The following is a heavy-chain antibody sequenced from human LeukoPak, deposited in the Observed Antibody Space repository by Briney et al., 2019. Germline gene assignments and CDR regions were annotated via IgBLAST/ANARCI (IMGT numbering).Heavy chain of an antibody. D-gene: IGHD3-10*01. J-gene: IGHJ3*02. Sequence: SETLSLTCAVSGGSISSGGYSWSWIRQPPGKGLEWIGYIYHSGSTYYNPSLKSRVTISVDRSKNQFSLKLSSVTAADTAVYYCARSMVRGVKGAFDIWGQGTMVTVSS. CDR3: ARSMVRGVKGAFDI. V-gene: IGHV4-30-2*01. CDR1: GGSISSGGYS. CDR2: IYHSGST.